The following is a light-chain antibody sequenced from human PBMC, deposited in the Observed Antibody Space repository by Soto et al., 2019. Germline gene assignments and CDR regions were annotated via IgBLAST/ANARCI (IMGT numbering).Light chain of an antibody. J-gene: IGKJ5*01. CDR2: GAS. CDR1: QSVSSSY. Sequence: IVLTRSPGTLSLSPGEGGTLSRRASQSVSSSYIAWYQQRPGQTPSLLIYGASTRATGIPDRFSGIGSGTHFTLTISRLEPGDFAVYYCQHFGGTTFTFGQGTRLEIK. V-gene: IGKV3-20*01. CDR3: QHFGGTTFT.